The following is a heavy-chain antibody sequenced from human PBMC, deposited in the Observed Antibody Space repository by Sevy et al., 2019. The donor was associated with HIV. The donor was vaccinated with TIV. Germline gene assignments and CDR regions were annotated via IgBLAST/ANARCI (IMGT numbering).Heavy chain of an antibody. J-gene: IGHJ6*02. D-gene: IGHD6-6*01. CDR3: VKAGIAARMNYYYGMDV. CDR1: GFTFSSYA. V-gene: IGHV3-64D*06. Sequence: GGSLRLSCAASGFTFSSYAMHWVRQAPGKGLEYVSAISSNGGSTYYADSVNGRFTISRDNSKNTLYLQMSSLRAEDTAVYYCVKAGIAARMNYYYGMDVWGQGTTVTVSS. CDR2: ISSNGGST.